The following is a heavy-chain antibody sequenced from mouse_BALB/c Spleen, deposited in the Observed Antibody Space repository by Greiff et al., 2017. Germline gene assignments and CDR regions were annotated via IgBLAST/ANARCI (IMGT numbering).Heavy chain of an antibody. Sequence: VQVVESGPGLVQPSQSLSITCTVSGFSLTSYGVHWVRQSPGKGLEWLGVIWSGGSTDYNAAFISRLSISKDNSKSQVFFKMNSLQANDTAIYYCARNYYGSSYPFAYWGQGTLVTVSA. J-gene: IGHJ3*01. CDR3: ARNYYGSSYPFAY. V-gene: IGHV2-2*02. CDR2: IWSGGST. CDR1: GFSLTSYG. D-gene: IGHD1-1*01.